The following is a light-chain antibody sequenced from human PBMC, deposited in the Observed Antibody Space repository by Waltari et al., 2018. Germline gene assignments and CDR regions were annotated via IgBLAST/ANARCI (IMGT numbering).Light chain of an antibody. CDR2: GAS. CDR1: QSVSGSY. CDR3: QRYGNSPEYT. V-gene: IGKV3-20*01. J-gene: IGKJ2*01. Sequence: EIVLTQSPGTLSLSPGERATLSCRASQSVSGSYLAGYQQKPGQAPSRLIYGASCRATGSPDRFSGSGSGTDFTLTISRLEPEEFAVYYCQRYGNSPEYTFGQGTKLEIK.